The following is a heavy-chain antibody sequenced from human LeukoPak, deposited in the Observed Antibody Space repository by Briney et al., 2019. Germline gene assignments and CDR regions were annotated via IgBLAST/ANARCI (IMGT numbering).Heavy chain of an antibody. D-gene: IGHD3-22*01. J-gene: IGHJ5*02. CDR2: ISGSGGST. Sequence: SGGSLRLSCAASGFTFSSYAMSWVRQAPGKGLEGGSDISGSGGSTYYADAVKGRFTISRDNSTHTLSLQMNSLRAEDTAVYYCARGFRWGYYYRFDPWGQGTLVTVSS. CDR1: GFTFSSYA. V-gene: IGHV3-23*01. CDR3: ARGFRWGYYYRFDP.